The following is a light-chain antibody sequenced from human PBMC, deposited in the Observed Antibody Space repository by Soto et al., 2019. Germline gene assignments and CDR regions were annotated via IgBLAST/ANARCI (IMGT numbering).Light chain of an antibody. CDR1: QSVSSSY. J-gene: IGKJ5*01. CDR2: GAS. V-gene: IGKV3-20*01. CDR3: QQYGSSPRGT. Sequence: EIVLTQSPGTLSLSPGERATLSCRASQSVSSSYLAWYQQKPGQAPRLLIYGASSRATGIPDRFSGSGSGKDFTLTISRLEPEDFAVYYCQQYGSSPRGTFGQGTRLEMK.